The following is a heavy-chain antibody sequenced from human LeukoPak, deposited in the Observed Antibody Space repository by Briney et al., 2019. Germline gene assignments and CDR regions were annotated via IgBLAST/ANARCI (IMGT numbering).Heavy chain of an antibody. Sequence: SETLSLTCTVSGGPISSSSYYWGWIRQPPGKGLEWIVCIYYSGSTYYNPTLKSRVTISVDTSKNQFSLKLSSVTAADTAVYYCARHEGTAVAEYYFAYWGQGTLVTVSS. D-gene: IGHD6-19*01. CDR1: GGPISSSSYY. V-gene: IGHV4-39*01. CDR2: IYYSGST. CDR3: ARHEGTAVAEYYFAY. J-gene: IGHJ4*02.